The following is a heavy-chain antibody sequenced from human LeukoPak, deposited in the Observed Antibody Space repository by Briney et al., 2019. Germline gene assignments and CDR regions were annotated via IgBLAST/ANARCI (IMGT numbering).Heavy chain of an antibody. J-gene: IGHJ6*02. CDR3: ARSASTDYYYYGMDV. V-gene: IGHV3-53*01. CDR1: GFTVSSNY. Sequence: GGSLRLSCAASGFTVSSNYMSWVRQAPGKGLEWVSVIYSGGSTYYADSVKGRFTISRDNSKNTLYLQMNSLRAEDTAVYYCARSASTDYYYYGMDVWGQGTTVTVSS. CDR2: IYSGGST. D-gene: IGHD4-17*01.